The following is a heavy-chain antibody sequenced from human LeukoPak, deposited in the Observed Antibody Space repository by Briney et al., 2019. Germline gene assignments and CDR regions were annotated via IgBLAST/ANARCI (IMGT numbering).Heavy chain of an antibody. CDR1: GFTFDDFV. Sequence: GGSLRLSCVASGFTFDDFVMHWVRQGPGRGLEWVSLISADGGGTKYADSVKGRFTISRDNVKNSLYLQMNSLRAEDTAVYYCARGPYSSSRGWFGPWGQGTLVTVSS. D-gene: IGHD6-13*01. CDR2: ISADGGGT. V-gene: IGHV3-43*02. CDR3: ARGPYSSSRGWFGP. J-gene: IGHJ5*02.